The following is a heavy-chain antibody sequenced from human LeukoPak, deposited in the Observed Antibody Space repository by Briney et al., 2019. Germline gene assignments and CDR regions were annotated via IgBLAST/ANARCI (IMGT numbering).Heavy chain of an antibody. J-gene: IGHJ4*02. CDR1: GFTFSSYG. CDR2: IRYDGSNK. CDR3: AKPPYYYDSSGYYSD. D-gene: IGHD3-22*01. Sequence: GGPLRLSCAASGFTFSSYGMHWVRQAPGKGLEWVAFIRYDGSNKYYADSVKGRFTISRDNSKNTLYLQMNSLRAEDTAVYYCAKPPYYYDSSGYYSDWGQGTLVTVSS. V-gene: IGHV3-30*02.